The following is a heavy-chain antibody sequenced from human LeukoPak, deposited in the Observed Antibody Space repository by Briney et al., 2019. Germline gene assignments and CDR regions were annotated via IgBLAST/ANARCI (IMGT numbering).Heavy chain of an antibody. D-gene: IGHD3-3*01. CDR2: IIPIFGTA. V-gene: IGHV1-69*13. CDR1: GGTFSSYA. J-gene: IGHJ6*02. Sequence: SVKVSCKASGGTFSSYAISWVRQAPGQGLEWMGGIIPIFGTANYAQKFQGRVTITADESTSTAYMELSSLRSEDTAVYYCARGFLEWLSHYYYGMDVWGQGTTVTVSS. CDR3: ARGFLEWLSHYYYGMDV.